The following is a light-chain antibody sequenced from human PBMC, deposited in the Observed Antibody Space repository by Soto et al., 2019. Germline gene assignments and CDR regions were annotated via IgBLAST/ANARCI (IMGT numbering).Light chain of an antibody. CDR3: QHYNSYSEA. CDR2: GAS. V-gene: IGKV3-15*01. J-gene: IGKJ1*01. Sequence: EIVLTQSPGTLSLSPGERATLSCRASQSVSNNYLAWYQQKPGQAPRLLIYGASNRATGIPARFSGSGSGTEFTLTISSLQSEDFAVYYCQHYNSYSEAFGQGTKVDIK. CDR1: QSVSNN.